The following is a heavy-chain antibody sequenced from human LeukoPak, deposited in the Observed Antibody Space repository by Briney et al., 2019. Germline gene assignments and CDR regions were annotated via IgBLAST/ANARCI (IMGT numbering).Heavy chain of an antibody. J-gene: IGHJ4*02. CDR1: GGTITGYH. CDR3: ARVGSGSHFDY. V-gene: IGHV4-59*01. D-gene: IGHD5-12*01. CDR2: AYSRGST. Sequence: SETLSLTCAVSGGTITGYHWSWLRQPPGKGLNWIGYAYSRGSTLYNPSLKSRVAISVDTSQRQLSLRLTSVTAADTAVYYCARVGSGSHFDYWGQGTLV.